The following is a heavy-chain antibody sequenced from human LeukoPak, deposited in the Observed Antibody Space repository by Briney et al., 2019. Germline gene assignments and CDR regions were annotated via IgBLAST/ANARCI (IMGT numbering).Heavy chain of an antibody. CDR3: ATDNGTLDY. D-gene: IGHD2-8*01. J-gene: IGHJ4*02. V-gene: IGHV1-2*02. Sequence: ASVKVSCKASGYTFTAYYIHWVRRAPGQGLEWVGWIDPRSGATKCTQKFQGRVTMTRDTSITTVYLELNGLTFDDTAVYYCATDNGTLDYWGQGTLVTVSS. CDR2: IDPRSGAT. CDR1: GYTFTAYY.